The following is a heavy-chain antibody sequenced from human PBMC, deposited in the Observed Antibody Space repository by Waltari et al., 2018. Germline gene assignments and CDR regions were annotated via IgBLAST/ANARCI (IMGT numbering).Heavy chain of an antibody. V-gene: IGHV1-69*02. CDR2: IIPILGIA. D-gene: IGHD4-17*01. J-gene: IGHJ6*02. Sequence: QVQLVQSGAEVKKPGSSVKVSCKASGGTFSSYTISWVRQDPGQGLEWMGRIIPILGIANYAQKFQGRVTITADKSTSTAYMELSSLRSDDTAVYYCARNGGRPPGDYYGMDVWGQGTTVTVSS. CDR1: GGTFSSYT. CDR3: ARNGGRPPGDYYGMDV.